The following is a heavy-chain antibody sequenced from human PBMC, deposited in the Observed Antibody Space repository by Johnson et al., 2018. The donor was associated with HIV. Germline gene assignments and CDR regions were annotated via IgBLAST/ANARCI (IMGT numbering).Heavy chain of an antibody. V-gene: IGHV3-74*02. Sequence: VQLVESGGGVVQPGTSLRLSCAASGFAFNNYWMHWVRQAPGKGLVWVSRFNNDGNTTTYADSVKGRFTISRDNAKNTLYLQMDSLRAEDTAVYYCAREGDYVWGPGKVSDIWGQGTMVTVSS. CDR1: GFAFNNYW. J-gene: IGHJ3*02. CDR3: AREGDYVWGPGKVSDI. D-gene: IGHD3-16*01. CDR2: FNNDGNTT.